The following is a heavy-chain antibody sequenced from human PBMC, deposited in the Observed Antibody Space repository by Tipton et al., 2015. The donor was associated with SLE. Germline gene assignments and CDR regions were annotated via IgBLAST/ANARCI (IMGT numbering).Heavy chain of an antibody. CDR1: GLSMTTRPW. D-gene: IGHD3-3*01. J-gene: IGHJ3*02. CDR2: VHHTGGN. Sequence: TLSLTCSVAGLSMTTRPWWTWVRQPPGKGLEWVGEVHHTGGNNYNPSLRSRVTISMDTSKSQFSLTLKSVTAADTAVYYCARTQLRVSPNAFDIWGQGTMVTVSS. CDR3: ARTQLRVSPNAFDI. V-gene: IGHV4-4*02.